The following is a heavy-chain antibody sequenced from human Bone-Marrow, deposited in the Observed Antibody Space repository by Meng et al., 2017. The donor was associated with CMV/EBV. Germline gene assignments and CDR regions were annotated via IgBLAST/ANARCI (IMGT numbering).Heavy chain of an antibody. J-gene: IGHJ4*02. V-gene: IGHV2-70*12. CDR1: WFSLSSGVMR. Sequence: SGPTLVKPTQTLTLTYTFSWFSLSSGVMRVSWIRQPPGKALEWLAHIDWDDDVYCTTSLKARPTISKDTSKNQVVLTMTNMDPVDTATYYCARTYCSSTSCRPDYWGQGTLVTVSS. CDR3: ARTYCSSTSCRPDY. D-gene: IGHD2-2*01. CDR2: IDWDDDV.